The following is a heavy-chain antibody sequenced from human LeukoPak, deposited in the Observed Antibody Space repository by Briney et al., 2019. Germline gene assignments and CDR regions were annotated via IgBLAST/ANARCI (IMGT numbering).Heavy chain of an antibody. Sequence: GGSLRLSCAASGFTFSSYAMHWVRQAPGKGLEWVSYISSSGSTIYYADSVKGRFTISRDNAKNSLYLQMNSLRAEDTAVYYCARGFCSSTSCSYYFDYWGQGTLVTVSS. D-gene: IGHD2-2*01. J-gene: IGHJ4*02. V-gene: IGHV3-48*04. CDR1: GFTFSSYA. CDR3: ARGFCSSTSCSYYFDY. CDR2: ISSSGSTI.